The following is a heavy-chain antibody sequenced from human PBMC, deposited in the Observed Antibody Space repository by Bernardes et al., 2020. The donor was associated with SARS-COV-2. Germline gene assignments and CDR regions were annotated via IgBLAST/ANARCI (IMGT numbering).Heavy chain of an antibody. CDR3: ARPDNVYDFDY. CDR2: ITYDGSTK. V-gene: IGHV3-30*03. Sequence: GGSLRLSCAASGFTFSDYGIHWVRQAPGKGLEWVSFITYDGSTKDYSDSVKGRFTMSRDNSKNTVYLQMNSLRAEDTAVYYCARPDNVYDFDYWGQGTLITVSS. CDR1: GFTFSDYG. J-gene: IGHJ4*02. D-gene: IGHD1-1*01.